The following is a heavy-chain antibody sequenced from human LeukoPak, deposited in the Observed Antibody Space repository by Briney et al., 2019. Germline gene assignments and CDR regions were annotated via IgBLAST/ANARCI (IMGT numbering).Heavy chain of an antibody. V-gene: IGHV1-18*01. D-gene: IGHD3-22*01. CDR3: AREGPYYDSSGYSPPDY. CDR2: ISAYNGNT. Sequence: ASVKVSCKASGYTFTSYRISWVRQAPGQGLEWMGWISAYNGNTNYAQKLQGRVTMTTDTSTSTAYMELRSLRSDDTAVYYCAREGPYYDSSGYSPPDYWGQGTLVTVSS. J-gene: IGHJ4*02. CDR1: GYTFTSYR.